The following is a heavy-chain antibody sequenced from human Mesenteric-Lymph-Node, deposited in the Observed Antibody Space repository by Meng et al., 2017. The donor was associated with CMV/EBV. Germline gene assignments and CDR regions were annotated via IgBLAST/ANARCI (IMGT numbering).Heavy chain of an antibody. CDR3: ARGMYQALLGDY. CDR1: GYTFGNYG. J-gene: IGHJ4*02. CDR2: ISAYNGHT. V-gene: IGHV1-18*01. Sequence: ASVKVSCKASGYTFGNYGLSWVRQAPGQGLEWMGWISAYNGHTNYAQNFQGRVTMTTDTSTNTAYMELRSLTSDDTAVYYCARGMYQALLGDYWGQGTLVTVSS. D-gene: IGHD2-2*01.